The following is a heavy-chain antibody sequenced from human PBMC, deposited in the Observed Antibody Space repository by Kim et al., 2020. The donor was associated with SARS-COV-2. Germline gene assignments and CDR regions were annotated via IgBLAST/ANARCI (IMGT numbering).Heavy chain of an antibody. V-gene: IGHV4-59*01. CDR3: ARVYYYGSGSFLYHQYVFDY. CDR2: IYYSGST. CDR1: GGSISSYY. D-gene: IGHD3-10*01. Sequence: SETLSLTCTVSGGSISSYYWSWIRQPPGKGLEWIGYIYYSGSTNYNPSLKSRVTISVDTSKNQFSLKLSSVTAADTAVYYCARVYYYGSGSFLYHQYVFDYWGQGTLVTVSS. J-gene: IGHJ4*02.